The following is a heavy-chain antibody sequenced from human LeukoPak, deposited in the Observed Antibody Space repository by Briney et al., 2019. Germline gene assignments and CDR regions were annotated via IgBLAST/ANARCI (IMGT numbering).Heavy chain of an antibody. J-gene: IGHJ6*04. CDR1: GFTSSSYG. CDR3: AREYYDYVWGSYRFYGMDV. CDR2: IWYDGSNK. D-gene: IGHD3-16*02. V-gene: IGHV3-33*01. Sequence: GRSLRLSCAASGFTSSSYGMHWVRQAPGKGLEWVAVIWYDGSNKYYADSVKGRFTISRDNSKNTLYLQMNSLRAEDTAVYYCAREYYDYVWGSYRFYGMDVWGKGTTVTVSS.